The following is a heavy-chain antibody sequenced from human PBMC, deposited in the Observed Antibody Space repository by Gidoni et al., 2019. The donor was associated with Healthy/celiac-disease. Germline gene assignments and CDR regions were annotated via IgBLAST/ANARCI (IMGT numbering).Heavy chain of an antibody. V-gene: IGHV3-48*01. J-gene: IGHJ6*03. Sequence: EVQLVESGGGLVQPGGSLRLSCAGSGFTFRRYRMNWVRQAPGKGREWCSYIISSSSTIYYADSVKGRFNISRDNAKNSLYLQMNSLRAEDTAVYYCARQKLPIFGVDYYYMDVWGKGTTVTVSS. CDR3: ARQKLPIFGVDYYYMDV. CDR1: GFTFRRYR. D-gene: IGHD3-3*01. CDR2: IISSSSTI.